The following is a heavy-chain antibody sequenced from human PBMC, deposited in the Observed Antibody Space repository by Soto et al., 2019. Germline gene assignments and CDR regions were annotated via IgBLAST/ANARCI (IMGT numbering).Heavy chain of an antibody. V-gene: IGHV3-23*01. D-gene: IGHD6-19*01. J-gene: IGHJ3*02. CDR3: AKERDSSGWYGDNAFDI. CDR1: GFTFSSYA. CDR2: ISGSGGST. Sequence: EVQLLESGGGLVQPGGSLRLSCAASGFTFSSYAMSWVRQAPGKGLEWVSAISGSGGSTYYADSVKGRFTISRDNSKNTLYLQMNSLRAEDTAVYYCAKERDSSGWYGDNAFDIWGQGTMVTVSS.